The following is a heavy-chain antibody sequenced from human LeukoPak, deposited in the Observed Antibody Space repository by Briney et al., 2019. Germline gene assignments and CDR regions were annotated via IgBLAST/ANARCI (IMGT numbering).Heavy chain of an antibody. V-gene: IGHV4-39*01. Sequence: SETLSLTCTVSGGSISSSSYYWGWIRQPPGKGLDWIGSIYYSGSTYYNPSLKRRVTISVDTSKNQFSLKLSSVTAADTAVYYCARGYGGIYYYYMDVWGKGTTVTVSS. D-gene: IGHD3-16*01. CDR2: IYYSGST. J-gene: IGHJ6*03. CDR3: ARGYGGIYYYYMDV. CDR1: GGSISSSSYY.